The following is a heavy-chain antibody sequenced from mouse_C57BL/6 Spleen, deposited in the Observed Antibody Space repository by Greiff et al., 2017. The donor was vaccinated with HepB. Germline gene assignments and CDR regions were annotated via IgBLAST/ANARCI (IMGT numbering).Heavy chain of an antibody. D-gene: IGHD2-3*01. V-gene: IGHV5-4*01. Sequence: EVQGVESGGGLVKPGGSLKLSCAASGFTFSSYAMSWVRQTPEKRLEWVATISDGGSYTYYPDNVKGRFTISRDNAKNNLYLQMSHLKSEDTAMYYGARGGLLRPFDYWGQGTTLTVSS. CDR1: GFTFSSYA. J-gene: IGHJ2*01. CDR3: ARGGLLRPFDY. CDR2: ISDGGSYT.